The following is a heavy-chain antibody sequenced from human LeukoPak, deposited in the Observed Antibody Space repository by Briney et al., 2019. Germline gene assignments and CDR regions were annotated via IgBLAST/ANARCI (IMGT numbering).Heavy chain of an antibody. J-gene: IGHJ4*02. CDR3: ARALQYCTSGCAYLFDY. D-gene: IGHD2-8*01. V-gene: IGHV4-38-2*01. CDR2: IYHRESG. Sequence: PSETLSLTCAVSGKSFTTGYYWAWIRQPPGKVLEWIGIIYHRESGHYQPSLKSRVSMAVDTSKNQVSLRLSAVTAADTAVYYCARALQYCTSGCAYLFDYWGQGTLVAVSS. CDR1: GKSFTTGYY.